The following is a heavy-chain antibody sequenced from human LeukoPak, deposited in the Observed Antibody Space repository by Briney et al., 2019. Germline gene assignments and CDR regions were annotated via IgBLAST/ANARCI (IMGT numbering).Heavy chain of an antibody. V-gene: IGHV3-21*01. D-gene: IGHD3-9*01. Sequence: GGSLRLSCAASGFTFSSYSMNWVRQAPGKGLEWVSSISSSSSYIYYADSVKGRFTISRDNAKNSLYLQMNSLRAEDTAVYYCAIERLRYFDDAMDYWGQGTLVTVSS. CDR3: AIERLRYFDDAMDY. CDR2: ISSSSSYI. J-gene: IGHJ4*02. CDR1: GFTFSSYS.